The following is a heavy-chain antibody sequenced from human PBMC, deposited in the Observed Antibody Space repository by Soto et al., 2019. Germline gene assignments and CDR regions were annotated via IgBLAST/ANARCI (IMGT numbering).Heavy chain of an antibody. Sequence: SETLSLTCTVSGGSISSYYWSWIRQPPGKGLEWIGYIYYSGSTNYNPSLKSRVTISVDTSKNQFSLQLNSVTPEDTAVYYCARDFWRGRSSGWPGDYYYGMDVWGQGTTVTVSS. CDR3: ARDFWRGRSSGWPGDYYYGMDV. J-gene: IGHJ6*02. CDR2: IYYSGST. D-gene: IGHD6-19*01. CDR1: GGSISSYY. V-gene: IGHV4-59*12.